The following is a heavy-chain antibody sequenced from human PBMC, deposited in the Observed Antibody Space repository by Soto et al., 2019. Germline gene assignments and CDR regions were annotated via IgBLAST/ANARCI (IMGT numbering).Heavy chain of an antibody. CDR3: AIAMDGRWHTFDY. CDR2: IWYDGSND. CDR1: GFTFSDYG. Sequence: QVQLVESGGGVVQPGRSLRLSCAASGFTFSDYGMHWVRQAPGKGLEWVSVIWYDGSNDYYTESVKGRFTMSRDIYRKTLYLQMNSLRAEDTAVYYCAIAMDGRWHTFDYWGQGTLVMVSS. D-gene: IGHD6-19*01. J-gene: IGHJ4*02. V-gene: IGHV3-33*03.